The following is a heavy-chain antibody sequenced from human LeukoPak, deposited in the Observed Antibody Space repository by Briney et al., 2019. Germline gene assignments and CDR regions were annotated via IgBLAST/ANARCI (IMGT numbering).Heavy chain of an antibody. CDR2: IYHSGST. CDR1: GGSISSSSW. J-gene: IGHJ6*02. D-gene: IGHD6-13*01. Sequence: SETLSLTCAVSGGSISSSSWWSWVRQPPGKGLEWIGEIYHSGSTNYNPSLKSRVTISVDKSKNQFSLKLSSVTAADTAVYYCARADGIAAAGYPYYYYGMDVWGQGTTVTVSS. V-gene: IGHV4-4*02. CDR3: ARADGIAAAGYPYYYYGMDV.